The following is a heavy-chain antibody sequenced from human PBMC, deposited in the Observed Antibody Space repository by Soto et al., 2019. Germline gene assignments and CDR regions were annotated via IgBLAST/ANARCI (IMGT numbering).Heavy chain of an antibody. CDR3: ARTRVPAEPHYHYYYYMDV. J-gene: IGHJ6*03. D-gene: IGHD2-2*01. V-gene: IGHV4-39*01. CDR1: GGSISSSSYY. CDR2: IYYSGST. Sequence: PSETLSLTCTVSGGSISSSSYYWGWIRQPPGKGLEWIGSIYYSGSTYYNPSLKSRVTISVDTSKNQFSLKLSSVTAADTAVYYCARTRVPAEPHYHYYYYMDVWGKGTTVTVSS.